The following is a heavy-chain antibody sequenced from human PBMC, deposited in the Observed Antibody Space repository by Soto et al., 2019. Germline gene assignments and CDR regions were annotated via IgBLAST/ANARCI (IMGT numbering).Heavy chain of an antibody. V-gene: IGHV3-30*18. Sequence: GGSLRLSCAASGFTFSSYGMYWVRQAPGKGLEWVAVISYDGSNKYYADSVKGRFTISRDNSKNTLYLQMNSLRAEDTAVYYCAKDIRNYSDSSGSNPNPFDPWGQGTLVTVSS. J-gene: IGHJ5*02. CDR2: ISYDGSNK. D-gene: IGHD3-22*01. CDR1: GFTFSSYG. CDR3: AKDIRNYSDSSGSNPNPFDP.